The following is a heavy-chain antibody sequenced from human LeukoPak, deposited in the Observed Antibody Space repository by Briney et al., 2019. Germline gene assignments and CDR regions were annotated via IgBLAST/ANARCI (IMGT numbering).Heavy chain of an antibody. J-gene: IGHJ3*02. V-gene: IGHV3-53*01. CDR3: ARGKSVGYQLLYRADRSAFDI. Sequence: QAGGSLRLSCAASGFTVSSNYMSWVRQAPGKGLEWVSVIYSGGSTYYADSVKGRFTISRDNSKNTLYLQMNSLRAEDTAVYYCARGKSVGYQLLYRADRSAFDIWGQGTMVTVSS. CDR2: IYSGGST. D-gene: IGHD2-2*02. CDR1: GFTVSSNY.